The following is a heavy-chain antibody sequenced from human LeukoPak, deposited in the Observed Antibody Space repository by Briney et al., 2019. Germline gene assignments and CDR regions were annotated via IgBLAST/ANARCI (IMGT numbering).Heavy chain of an antibody. CDR2: ISGNGTT. CDR1: GFPFRRYA. CDR3: SKEGAPPMIPFDF. J-gene: IGHJ5*01. V-gene: IGHV3-23*01. Sequence: GVSLRLSCTASGFPFRRYAMTWVRQAPGRGLQWVSAISGNGTTFYADFVKGRFIVSRDNSKNTLYLQIDSLTTEDTATYFCSKEGAPPMIPFDFWGQGSLVVVS. D-gene: IGHD3-16*01.